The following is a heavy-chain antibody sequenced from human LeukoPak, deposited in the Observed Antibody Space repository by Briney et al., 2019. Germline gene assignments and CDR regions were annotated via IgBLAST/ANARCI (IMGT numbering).Heavy chain of an antibody. CDR2: ITNSSTYI. Sequence: PGGSLRLSCAASGFTFSTYNVNWVRQAPGKGLEWVSSITNSSTYIYYADSVKGRFTISRDNAKNSLYLQMNSLRAEDTAVYYCARDPYSGGYGDYYYYYMDLWGQGTTVTISS. CDR1: GFTFSTYN. D-gene: IGHD1-26*01. J-gene: IGHJ6*03. CDR3: ARDPYSGGYGDYYYYYMDL. V-gene: IGHV3-21*01.